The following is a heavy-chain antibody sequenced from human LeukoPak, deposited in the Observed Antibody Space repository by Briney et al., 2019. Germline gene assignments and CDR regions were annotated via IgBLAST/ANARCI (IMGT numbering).Heavy chain of an antibody. CDR3: AKSEDFWSGYRFYYFDY. D-gene: IGHD3-3*01. V-gene: IGHV3-23*01. CDR1: GFTFSSYA. CDR2: ISGSGGST. J-gene: IGHJ4*02. Sequence: PGGSLRLSCAASGFTFSSYAMSWVRQAPGKGLEWVSAISGSGGSTYYADSVRGRFTISRDNSKNTLYLQMNSLRAEDAAVYYCAKSEDFWSGYRFYYFDYWGQGTLVTVSS.